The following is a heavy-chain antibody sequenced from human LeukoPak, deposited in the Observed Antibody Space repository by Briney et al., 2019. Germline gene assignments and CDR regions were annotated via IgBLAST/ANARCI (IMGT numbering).Heavy chain of an antibody. J-gene: IGHJ4*02. CDR3: ANTMYSSAWSPFDY. Sequence: GGSLRLSCAASTFTFSSYGMHWVRQAPGKGLEWVSGISGSGDSTYYADSVKGRFTISRDNSKNTLYLQMNSLRPEDTALYYCANTMYSSAWSPFDYWGRGTLVTVSS. CDR1: TFTFSSYG. D-gene: IGHD6-19*01. V-gene: IGHV3-23*01. CDR2: ISGSGDST.